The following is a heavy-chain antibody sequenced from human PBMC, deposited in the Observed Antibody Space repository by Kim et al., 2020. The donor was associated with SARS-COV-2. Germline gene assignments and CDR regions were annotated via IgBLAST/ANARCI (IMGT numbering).Heavy chain of an antibody. CDR3: ARDRGFGEGFDY. Sequence: KAGSGKGRFTISRDNAKNTLYLQMNSLRAEDTAVYYCARDRGFGEGFDYWGQGTLVTVSS. J-gene: IGHJ4*02. D-gene: IGHD3-10*01. V-gene: IGHV3-74*01.